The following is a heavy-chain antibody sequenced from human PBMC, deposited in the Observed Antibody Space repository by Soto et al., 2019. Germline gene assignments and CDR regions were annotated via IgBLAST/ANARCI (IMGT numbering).Heavy chain of an antibody. CDR3: ARDNGYSHGHGMDV. CDR1: GFTFSSYT. V-gene: IGHV3-30-3*01. Sequence: GGSLRLSCAASGFTFSSYTIHWVRQAPGKGLEWVALILYDGGNKYYADSVKGGFTISRDNTKNTLYLQMNSLRAEDTAVYYCARDNGYSHGHGMDVWGQGTTVTVSS. J-gene: IGHJ6*02. D-gene: IGHD5-18*01. CDR2: ILYDGGNK.